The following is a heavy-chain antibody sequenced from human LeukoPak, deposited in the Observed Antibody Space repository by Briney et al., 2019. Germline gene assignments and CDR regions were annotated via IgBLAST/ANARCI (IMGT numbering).Heavy chain of an antibody. J-gene: IGHJ4*02. CDR3: ASVKYSGYDYYVDY. CDR2: IYYSGST. D-gene: IGHD5-12*01. V-gene: IGHV4-31*03. CDR1: GGSISSGGYY. Sequence: SQTLSLTCTVSGGSISSGGYYWSWIRQHPGKGLEWIGYIYYSGSTYYNPSLKSRVTISVDTSKNQFSLKLSSVTAADTAVYYCASVKYSGYDYYVDYWGQGTLVTVSS.